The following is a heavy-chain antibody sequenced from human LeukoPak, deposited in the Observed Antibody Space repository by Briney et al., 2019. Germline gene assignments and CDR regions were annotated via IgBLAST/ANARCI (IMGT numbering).Heavy chain of an antibody. V-gene: IGHV3-48*01. J-gene: IGHJ4*02. CDR1: GFTFSIYS. CDR3: TTMRGYSYGYYFDY. D-gene: IGHD5-18*01. CDR2: ISGESDTT. Sequence: GGSLRLSCATSGFTFSIYSMKWFRQAPGKGLEWIAFISGESDTTYYADSVKGRFTISRDNVRKSLYLQMNSLKTEDTAVYYCTTMRGYSYGYYFDYWGQGTLVTVSS.